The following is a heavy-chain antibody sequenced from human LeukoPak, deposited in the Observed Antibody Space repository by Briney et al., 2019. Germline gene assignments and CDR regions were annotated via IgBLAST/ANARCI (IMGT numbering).Heavy chain of an antibody. Sequence: ASVKVSCKVSGYTLTELSMHWVRQAPGKGLEWMRGFDPEDGETIYAQKFQGRVTMTEDTSTDTAYMELSSLRSEDTAVYYCATSPITMVRGVTRFGMDVWGQGTTVTVSS. V-gene: IGHV1-24*01. CDR1: GYTLTELS. D-gene: IGHD3-10*01. CDR2: FDPEDGET. CDR3: ATSPITMVRGVTRFGMDV. J-gene: IGHJ6*02.